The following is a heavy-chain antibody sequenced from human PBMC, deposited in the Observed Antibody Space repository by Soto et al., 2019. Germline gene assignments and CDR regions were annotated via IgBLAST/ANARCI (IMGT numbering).Heavy chain of an antibody. V-gene: IGHV1-69*01. CDR1: GFPFNRQD. CDR2: IIPMFGTP. D-gene: IGHD6-13*01. J-gene: IGHJ4*02. Sequence: WVTVSCKASGFPFNRQDMTWVRHAPGQGLEWMGGIIPMFGTPHYAEKFQDRVTITADESTNTAYMELRRRSYDDTAVYSGARGDGSWKYFDYWAQGTRVTVSS. CDR3: ARGDGSWKYFDY.